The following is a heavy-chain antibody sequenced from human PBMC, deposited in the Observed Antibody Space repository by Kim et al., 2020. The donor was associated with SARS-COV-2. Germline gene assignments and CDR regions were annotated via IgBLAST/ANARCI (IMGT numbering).Heavy chain of an antibody. CDR2: INSDGSST. J-gene: IGHJ4*02. CDR1: GFTFSSYW. Sequence: GGSLRLSCAASGFTFSSYWMHWVRQAPGKGLVWVSRINSDGSSTSYADSVKGRFTISRDNAKNTLYLQMNSLRAEDTAVYYCAANGSYGRLVYWGQGTLVTVSS. CDR3: AANGSYGRLVY. V-gene: IGHV3-74*01. D-gene: IGHD1-26*01.